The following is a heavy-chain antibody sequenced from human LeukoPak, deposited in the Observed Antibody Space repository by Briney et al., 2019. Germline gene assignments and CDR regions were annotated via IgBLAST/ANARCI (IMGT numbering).Heavy chain of an antibody. CDR3: TTERMDYGDYEKRFDY. V-gene: IGHV3-23*01. CDR1: GFTLSSYA. J-gene: IGHJ4*02. CDR2: ISGSGGST. Sequence: PGGSLRLSCAASGFTLSSYAMSWVRQAPGKGLEWVSAISGSGGSTYYADSVKGRFTISRDNSKNTLYLQMNSLKTEDTAVYYCTTERMDYGDYEKRFDYWGQGTLVTVSS. D-gene: IGHD4-17*01.